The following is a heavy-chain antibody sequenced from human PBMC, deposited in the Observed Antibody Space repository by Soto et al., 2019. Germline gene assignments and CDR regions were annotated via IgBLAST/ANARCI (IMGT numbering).Heavy chain of an antibody. V-gene: IGHV1-24*01. Sequence: ASVKVSCKVSGYTLTELSMHWVRQAPGKGLEWMGGFDPEDGETIYEQKFQGRVTMTEDTSTDTAYMELSSLRSEDTAVYYCAKRSGYYRDYYGMDVWGQGTTVTVSS. J-gene: IGHJ6*02. CDR3: AKRSGYYRDYYGMDV. D-gene: IGHD3-3*01. CDR2: FDPEDGET. CDR1: GYTLTELS.